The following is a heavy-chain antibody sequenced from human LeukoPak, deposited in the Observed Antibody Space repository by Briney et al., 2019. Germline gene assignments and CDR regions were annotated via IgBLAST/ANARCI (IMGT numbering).Heavy chain of an antibody. V-gene: IGHV4-61*01. D-gene: IGHD6-19*01. CDR2: IYYSGST. Sequence: SETLSLTCTVSGGSINTPNYYWGWIRQPPGKGLEWIGYIYYSGSTNYNPSLKSRVTISVDTSKNQFSLKLSSVTAADTAVYYCARFKAVAGLSIDPWGQGTLVTVSS. CDR3: ARFKAVAGLSIDP. J-gene: IGHJ5*02. CDR1: GGSINTPNYY.